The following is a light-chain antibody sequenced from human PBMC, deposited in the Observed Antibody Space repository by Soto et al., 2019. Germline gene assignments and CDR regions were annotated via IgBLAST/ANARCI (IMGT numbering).Light chain of an antibody. J-gene: IGKJ1*01. Sequence: DIQMTKSPSSLSASVGDRVIITCRASQSIRKYLNWYQHKPGKVPTLLIYAASSLQSGVPSRFSGSGSGTEFTLTITSLQPEDFATYYCQQSGDTPPWTFGQGTKVEIK. CDR2: AAS. CDR1: QSIRKY. V-gene: IGKV1-39*01. CDR3: QQSGDTPPWT.